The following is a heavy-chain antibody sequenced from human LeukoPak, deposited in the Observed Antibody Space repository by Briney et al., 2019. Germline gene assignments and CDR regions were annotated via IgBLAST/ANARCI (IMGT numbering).Heavy chain of an antibody. CDR2: IYDSGSN. J-gene: IGHJ5*02. V-gene: IGHV4-39*01. CDR1: GGSIRSSYYY. CDR3: ARSGEGQLVLNWFDP. Sequence: SETLSLTCTVSGGSIRSSYYYWGWLRPPPGKGREWIGCIYDSGSNYYNPSLKSRVTISVDTSKNQFCLQLNSVTPEDTAVYYCARSGEGQLVLNWFDPWGQGTLVTVSS. D-gene: IGHD6-13*01.